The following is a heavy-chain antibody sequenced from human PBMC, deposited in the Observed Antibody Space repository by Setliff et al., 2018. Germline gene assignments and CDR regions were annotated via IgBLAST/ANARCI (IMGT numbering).Heavy chain of an antibody. D-gene: IGHD3-22*01. CDR1: GFTVSSNY. CDR3: ARVIYYDSSGYYFGQGLDY. J-gene: IGHJ4*02. V-gene: IGHV3-66*02. Sequence: GGSLRLSCAASGFTVSSNYMSWVRQAPGKGLEWVSVIYSGGSTYYADSVKGRFTISRDNSKNTLYLQMNSLRAEDTAVYYCARVIYYDSSGYYFGQGLDYWGQGTLVTVSS. CDR2: IYSGGST.